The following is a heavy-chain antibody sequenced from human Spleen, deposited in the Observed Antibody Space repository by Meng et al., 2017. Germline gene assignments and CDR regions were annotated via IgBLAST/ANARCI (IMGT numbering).Heavy chain of an antibody. CDR3: TREYKAGTDY. Sequence: GESLKISCAASGFTFDAYAMSWVRQAPGKGLEWVSAISGSGDTIYYADSVKGRFTISRDNSKNTLYLQMNSLRGEDTAVYYCTREYKAGTDYWGQGTLVTVSS. J-gene: IGHJ4*02. CDR2: ISGSGDTI. D-gene: IGHD6-13*01. CDR1: GFTFDAYA. V-gene: IGHV3-23*01.